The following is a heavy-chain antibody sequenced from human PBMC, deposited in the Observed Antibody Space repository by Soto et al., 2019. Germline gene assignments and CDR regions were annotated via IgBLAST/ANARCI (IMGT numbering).Heavy chain of an antibody. CDR3: ARVGRTTGTMSWWFDP. V-gene: IGHV1-69*02. CDR1: GDTFDDYT. CDR2: IVPVLVVP. Sequence: QVQLVQSGAEVKKPRSSVKVSCKASGDTFDDYTLTWVRQAPGQGREWMGRIVPVLVVPNYAQNFQGRLTITADISTSTVYMELSSRRFEDTAIYYCARVGRTTGTMSWWFDPWGQGTLVTVSS. J-gene: IGHJ5*02. D-gene: IGHD1-1*01.